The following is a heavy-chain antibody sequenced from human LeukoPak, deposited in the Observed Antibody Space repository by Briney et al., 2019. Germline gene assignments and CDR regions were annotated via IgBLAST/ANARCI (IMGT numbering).Heavy chain of an antibody. V-gene: IGHV5-51*01. CDR1: GYSFTSYW. CDR3: ARASLSHWGLQPYYFDY. Sequence: GESLKISCKGSGYSFTSYWIGWVRQMPGKGLEWMGIIYPGDSDTRYSPSFQGQVTISADKSISTAYLQWSSLKASDTAMYYCARASLSHWGLQPYYFDYWGQGTLVTVSS. D-gene: IGHD4-11*01. J-gene: IGHJ4*02. CDR2: IYPGDSDT.